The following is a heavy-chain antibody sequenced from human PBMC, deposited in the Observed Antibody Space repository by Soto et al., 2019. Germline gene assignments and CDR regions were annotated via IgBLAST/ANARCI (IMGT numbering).Heavy chain of an antibody. Sequence: GGSLRLSCAASGFTFSSYAMSWVRQAPGKGLEWVSAISGSGGSTYYADSVKGRFTISRDNSKNTLYLQMNSLRAEDTAVYYCAKGNSYPHYYYYYGMDVWGQGTTVTVSS. CDR2: ISGSGGST. J-gene: IGHJ6*02. D-gene: IGHD5-18*01. V-gene: IGHV3-23*01. CDR1: GFTFSSYA. CDR3: AKGNSYPHYYYYYGMDV.